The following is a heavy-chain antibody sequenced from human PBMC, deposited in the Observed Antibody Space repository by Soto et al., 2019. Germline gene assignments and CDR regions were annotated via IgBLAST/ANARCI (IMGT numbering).Heavy chain of an antibody. CDR1: GGSISSYY. V-gene: IGHV4-59*03. J-gene: IGHJ4*02. D-gene: IGHD3-3*01. Sequence: XETLALTCTVAGGSISSYYWSWIRQPPGKGLEWIGYIYYSGSTNYNPSLKSRVTISVDTSKNQFSLKLSSVTAADTAVYYCAILDFWSGYLDYWGQGPLVTVSS. CDR2: IYYSGST. CDR3: AILDFWSGYLDY.